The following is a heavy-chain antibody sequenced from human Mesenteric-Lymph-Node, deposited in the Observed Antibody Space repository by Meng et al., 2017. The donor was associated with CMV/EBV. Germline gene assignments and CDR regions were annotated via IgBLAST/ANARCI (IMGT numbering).Heavy chain of an antibody. V-gene: IGHV1-2*06. Sequence: QVQLVQSGAEVKKPGASVRVCGKASGYTFIDYYINWVRQAPGQGLEWMGRINPKTGGRSYAQNFQGRVTMTRDTSINTAYMEVNRLNSDDTAMYYCARDRDTDWYSPFDYWGPGTLVTVSS. CDR1: GYTFIDYY. CDR3: ARDRDTDWYSPFDY. J-gene: IGHJ4*02. D-gene: IGHD3-9*01. CDR2: INPKTGGR.